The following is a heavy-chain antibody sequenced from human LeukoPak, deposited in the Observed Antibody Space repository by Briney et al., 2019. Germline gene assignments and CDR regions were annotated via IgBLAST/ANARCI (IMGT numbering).Heavy chain of an antibody. Sequence: PGGSLRLSCAASGFTFSSYSMNWVRQAPGKGLEWVSYISSSSSTIYYADSVKGRFTISRDNAKNSLYLQMNSLRDEDTAVYYCAKMGATTYPRGGFDYWGQGTLVTVSS. CDR1: GFTFSSYS. D-gene: IGHD1-26*01. CDR2: ISSSSSTI. CDR3: AKMGATTYPRGGFDY. V-gene: IGHV3-48*02. J-gene: IGHJ4*02.